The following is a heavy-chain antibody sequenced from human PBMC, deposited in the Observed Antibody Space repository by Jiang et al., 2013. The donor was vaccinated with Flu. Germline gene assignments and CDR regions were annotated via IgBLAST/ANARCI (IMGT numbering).Heavy chain of an antibody. D-gene: IGHD3-10*01. CDR1: GYTFSAHY. CDR3: ARDNVWFGESLQRQYGVDV. J-gene: IGHJ6*02. CDR2: INPNDGDR. V-gene: IGHV1-2*02. Sequence: GAEVKKPGASVKVSCKASGYTFSAHYIHWVRQAPGQGLEWMGWINPNDGDRYYAQNFQGRITMTRDTSISTAYVELTGLTSDDTGVYYCARDNVWFGESLQRQYGVDVWGQGTTVTVSS.